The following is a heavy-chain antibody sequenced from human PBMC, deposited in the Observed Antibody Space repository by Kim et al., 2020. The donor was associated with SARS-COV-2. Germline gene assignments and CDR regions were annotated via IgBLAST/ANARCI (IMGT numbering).Heavy chain of an antibody. CDR3: ARAIGVVPAAMLDNWFDP. CDR2: IIPILGIA. V-gene: IGHV1-69*04. D-gene: IGHD2-2*01. Sequence: SVKVSCKASGGTFSSYAISWVRQAPGQGLEWMGRIIPILGIANYAQKFQGRVTITADKSTSTAYMELSSLRSEDTAVYYCARAIGVVPAAMLDNWFDPWGQGTLVTVSS. J-gene: IGHJ5*02. CDR1: GGTFSSYA.